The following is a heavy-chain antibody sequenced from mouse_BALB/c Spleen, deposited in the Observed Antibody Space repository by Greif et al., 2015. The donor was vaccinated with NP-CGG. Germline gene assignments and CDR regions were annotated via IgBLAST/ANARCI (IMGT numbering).Heavy chain of an antibody. CDR1: GYTFTSYY. D-gene: IGHD2-4*01. Sequence: QVQLQQSGPELVKPGASVRISCKDSGYTFTSYYIHWVKQRPGQGLEWIGWIYPGNVNTKYNEQFKGKATLTADKSSITAYMQLSSLTSEDSAVYFCARGDYEWAWFAYWGQGTLVTVSA. J-gene: IGHJ3*01. CDR3: ARGDYEWAWFAY. CDR2: IYPGNVNT. V-gene: IGHV1S56*01.